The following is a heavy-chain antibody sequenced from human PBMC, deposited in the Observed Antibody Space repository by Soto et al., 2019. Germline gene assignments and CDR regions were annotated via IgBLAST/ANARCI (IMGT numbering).Heavy chain of an antibody. V-gene: IGHV3-33*01. J-gene: IGHJ4*02. CDR1: GFTFSSYG. CDR3: ARAGQYSSSWYSNPFDY. CDR2: IWYDGSNK. D-gene: IGHD6-13*01. Sequence: GGSLRLSCAASGFTFSSYGMHWVRQAPGKGLEWVAVIWYDGSNKYYADSVKGRFTISRDNSKNTPYPQMNSLRAEDTAVYYCARAGQYSSSWYSNPFDYWGQGTLVTVSS.